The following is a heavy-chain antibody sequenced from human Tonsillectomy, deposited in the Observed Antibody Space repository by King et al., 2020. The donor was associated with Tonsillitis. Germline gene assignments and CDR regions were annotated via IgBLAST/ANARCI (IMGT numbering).Heavy chain of an antibody. Sequence: QLQESGPGLVKPSETLSLTCTVSGGSISSSRYYWGWIRQPPGKGLEWIGRFYYSGSTYYNPSLKSRVTISVDTSTKQFSLKLSSVTAADTAVYYCASVDTDMFDYWGQGTLVTVSS. CDR3: ASVDTDMFDY. CDR2: FYYSGST. V-gene: IGHV4-39*01. CDR1: GGSISSSRYY. D-gene: IGHD5-18*01. J-gene: IGHJ4*02.